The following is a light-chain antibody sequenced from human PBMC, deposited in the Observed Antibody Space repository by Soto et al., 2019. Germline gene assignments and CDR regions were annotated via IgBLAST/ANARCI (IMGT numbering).Light chain of an antibody. CDR1: QSISSW. Sequence: TQTPSTLSTSLGYGVTITCMASQSISSWLAWYQQKPGKAPELLIYAASTLQSGVPSRFSGSGSGTDFTLTISCLQSEDFATYYCQQYYSIPLTFGGGTKVDIK. V-gene: IGKV1-5*01. CDR3: QQYYSIPLT. J-gene: IGKJ4*01. CDR2: AAS.